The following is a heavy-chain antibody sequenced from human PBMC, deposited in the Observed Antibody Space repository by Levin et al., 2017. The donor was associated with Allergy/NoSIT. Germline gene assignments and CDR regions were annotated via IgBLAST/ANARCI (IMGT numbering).Heavy chain of an antibody. CDR2: ISSDGSNK. J-gene: IGHJ4*02. CDR3: ARDQHSSGWNAADY. CDR1: GFPFSKYA. Sequence: LSLTCAASGFPFSKYAMHWVRQAPGKGLEWVAVISSDGSNKYYAASVKGRFTISRGNSQNTLSLPMNSLRAEDTAVYCCARDQHSSGWNAADYWGQGTLVTVSS. V-gene: IGHV3-30*04. D-gene: IGHD6-19*01.